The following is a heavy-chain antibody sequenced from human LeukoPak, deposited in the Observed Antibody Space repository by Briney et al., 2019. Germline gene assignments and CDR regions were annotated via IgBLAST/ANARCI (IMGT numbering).Heavy chain of an antibody. D-gene: IGHD3-22*01. J-gene: IGHJ4*02. CDR2: ISGSGSFT. CDR1: GFTFSDYA. CDR3: ARDGESYYDSTLPLD. Sequence: QTGGSLRLSCAASGFTFSDYAMNWVRQAPGKGLEWVSLISGSGSFTYYADSVKGRFTISRDNSKNTLYLQMNSLRAEDTAVYYCARDGESYYDSTLPLDWGQGTLVTVSS. V-gene: IGHV3-23*01.